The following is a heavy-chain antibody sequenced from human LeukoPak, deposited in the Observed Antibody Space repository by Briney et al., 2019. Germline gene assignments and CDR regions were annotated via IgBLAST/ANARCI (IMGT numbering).Heavy chain of an antibody. CDR2: ISWNSGSI. J-gene: IGHJ4*02. D-gene: IGHD4/OR15-4a*01. CDR1: GFTFDDYA. CDR3: AKESYGGGPCDY. Sequence: GGSLRLSCAASGFTFDDYAMHWVRQAPGQGLEWVSGISWNSGSIVYADSVKGRFTISRDNAKNSLYLQMNSLRAEDTALCYCAKESYGGGPCDYWGQGTLVTVSS. V-gene: IGHV3-9*01.